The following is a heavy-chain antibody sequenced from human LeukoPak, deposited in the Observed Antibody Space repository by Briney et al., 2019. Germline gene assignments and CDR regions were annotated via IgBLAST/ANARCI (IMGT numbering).Heavy chain of an antibody. CDR2: INHSGST. CDR3: AREIRYCSGGSCYWFDP. V-gene: IGHV4-34*01. J-gene: IGHJ5*02. D-gene: IGHD2-15*01. Sequence: SETLSLTCAVYGGSFSGYYWSWIRQPPGKGLEWIGEINHSGSTNYNPSLKSRVTISVDTSKNQFSLKLSSVTAADTAVYYCAREIRYCSGGSCYWFDPWGQGTLVTVSS. CDR1: GGSFSGYY.